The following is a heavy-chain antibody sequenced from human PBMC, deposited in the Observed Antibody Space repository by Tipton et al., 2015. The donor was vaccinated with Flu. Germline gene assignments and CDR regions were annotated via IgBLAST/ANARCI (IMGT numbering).Heavy chain of an antibody. V-gene: IGHV4-59*01. CDR2: IYYSGST. CDR1: GGSISYYY. J-gene: IGHJ6*02. D-gene: IGHD4-11*01. CDR3: ARGGTVRNGMDV. Sequence: GLVKPSEILSLTCTVSGGSISYYYWSWIRQPPGKGLEWIGYIYYSGSTNYNPSLKSRVTISVDTSKNQFSLNLSSVTAADTAVYYCARGGTVRNGMDVWGQGTTVTVSS.